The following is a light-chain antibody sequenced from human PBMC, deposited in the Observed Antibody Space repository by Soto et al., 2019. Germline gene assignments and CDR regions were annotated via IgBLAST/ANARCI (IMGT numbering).Light chain of an antibody. J-gene: IGLJ1*01. CDR1: SSVVGSYNL. CDR3: CSYAGSSTYV. Sequence: QSVLTQPASVSGSPGQSITISCTGTSSVVGSYNLVSWYQQHPAKAPKVMIYEVSKRPSGVPNRFSGSKSGSTASLTISGLQAEDEADYYCCSYAGSSTYVFRTGTKVTVL. CDR2: EVS. V-gene: IGLV2-23*02.